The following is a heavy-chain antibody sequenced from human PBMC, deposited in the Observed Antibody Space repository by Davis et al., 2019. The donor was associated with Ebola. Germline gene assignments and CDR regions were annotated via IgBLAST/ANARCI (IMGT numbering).Heavy chain of an antibody. Sequence: PGGSLRLSCVASGFTFSTYAVSWVRQAPGKGLEWVSFISVGSDKSYYADSVQGRFTISRDNAKNSLYLQMNSLRDEDTAVYYCALRNLGTYSGHFLANWGQGTLVTVSS. D-gene: IGHD1-26*01. V-gene: IGHV3-48*02. CDR3: ALRNLGTYSGHFLAN. CDR2: ISVGSDKS. CDR1: GFTFSTYA. J-gene: IGHJ4*02.